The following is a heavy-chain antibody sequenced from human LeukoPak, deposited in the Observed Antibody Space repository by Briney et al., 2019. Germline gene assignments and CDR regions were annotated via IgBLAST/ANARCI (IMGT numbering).Heavy chain of an antibody. CDR3: ARGARAGYNLEPFDY. CDR1: GGSMSSYY. CDR2: IYYSGST. Sequence: PSETLSLTCTVSGGSMSSYYWSWIRQPPGKGLEWIGYIYYSGSTKYNPSLKSRVTISVDTSKNQFSLKLSSLTAADTAVYYCARGARAGYNLEPFDYWGQGTLVTVSS. J-gene: IGHJ4*02. V-gene: IGHV4-59*08. D-gene: IGHD5-24*01.